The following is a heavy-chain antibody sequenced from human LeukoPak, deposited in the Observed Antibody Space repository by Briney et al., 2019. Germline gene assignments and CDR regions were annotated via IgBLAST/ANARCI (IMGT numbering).Heavy chain of an antibody. Sequence: GESLEISCKASGFRSNNYWIGWVRQMPGKGLEWMGVIYLADSDTRYTPSFQGQVSISADTSINTAYLQWSSLQASDTAMYFCARLSDSTNYNYYMDVWGKGTTVTVSS. D-gene: IGHD2-8*01. J-gene: IGHJ6*03. CDR2: IYLADSDT. CDR1: GFRSNNYW. CDR3: ARLSDSTNYNYYMDV. V-gene: IGHV5-51*01.